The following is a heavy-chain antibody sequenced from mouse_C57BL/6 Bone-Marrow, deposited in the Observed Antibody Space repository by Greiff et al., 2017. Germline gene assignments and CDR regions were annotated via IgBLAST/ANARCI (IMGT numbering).Heavy chain of an antibody. CDR3: ARHGLWYFDV. J-gene: IGHJ1*03. V-gene: IGHV5-6*01. Sequence: EVQGVESGGDLVKPGGSLKLSCAASGFTFSSYGMSWVRQTPDKRLEWVATISSGGSYTYYPDSVKGRFTISRDNAKNTLYLQMSSLKSEDTAMYYCARHGLWYFDVWGTGTTVTVSS. CDR2: ISSGGSYT. CDR1: GFTFSSYG.